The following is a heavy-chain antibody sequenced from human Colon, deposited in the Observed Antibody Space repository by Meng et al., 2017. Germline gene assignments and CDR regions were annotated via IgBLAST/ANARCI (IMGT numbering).Heavy chain of an antibody. V-gene: IGHV3-21*01. CDR1: GFNFSLYA. CDR2: ITSSSNYI. D-gene: IGHD1-1*01. J-gene: IGHJ4*02. CDR3: ARVGTARPFDY. Sequence: EVQSVESGGGLVKPGESLRVSCEAFGFNFSLYAINWVRQAPGEGLEWVASITSSSNYIHYSDSVKGRFTVSRDNARNSSYLQMDSLRAEDTAVYYCARVGTARPFDYWGQGTLVTVSS.